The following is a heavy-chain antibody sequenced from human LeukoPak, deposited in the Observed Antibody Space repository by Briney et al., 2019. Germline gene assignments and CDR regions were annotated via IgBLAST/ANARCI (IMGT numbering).Heavy chain of an antibody. D-gene: IGHD5-18*01. CDR3: ARDGRATAMGYYYYYGMDV. J-gene: IGHJ6*02. CDR1: GFTFSSYS. Sequence: GGSLRLSCAASGFTFSSYSMNWVRQAPGKGLEWVSSISSSSSHIYYADSVKGRFTISRDNAKNSLYLQMNSLRAEDTAVYYCARDGRATAMGYYYYYGMDVWGQGTTVTVSS. V-gene: IGHV3-21*01. CDR2: ISSSSSHI.